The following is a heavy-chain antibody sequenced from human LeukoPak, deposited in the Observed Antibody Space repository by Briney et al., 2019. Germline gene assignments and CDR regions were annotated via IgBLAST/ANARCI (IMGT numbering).Heavy chain of an antibody. V-gene: IGHV5-51*01. CDR2: IYPGDSDT. J-gene: IGHJ4*02. D-gene: IGHD2-15*01. Sequence: GESLKISCRGSGYSFTTYWIGWVRQMPGKGLEWMGIIYPGDSDTRYSPSFQGQVTVSADKSINTAYLQWSSLKASDTAMYYCARRQGCSSSSCPPDSWGQGTLVTVSS. CDR3: ARRQGCSSSSCPPDS. CDR1: GYSFTTYW.